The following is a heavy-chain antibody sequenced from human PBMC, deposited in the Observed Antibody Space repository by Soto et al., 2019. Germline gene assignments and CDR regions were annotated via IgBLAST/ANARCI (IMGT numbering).Heavy chain of an antibody. V-gene: IGHV3-74*01. Sequence: EVQLVESGGGLVQPGGSLRLSCAASEFTFSNHWMHWVRQAPGEGLVWVSRLNSGGSTTNYADSVKGRFTISRDNAKNTLYLQMNSLRAEETAVYYCVRGGRIAYYLDVWGKGATVTVSS. CDR1: EFTFSNHW. CDR2: LNSGGSTT. D-gene: IGHD6-13*01. J-gene: IGHJ6*03. CDR3: VRGGRIAYYLDV.